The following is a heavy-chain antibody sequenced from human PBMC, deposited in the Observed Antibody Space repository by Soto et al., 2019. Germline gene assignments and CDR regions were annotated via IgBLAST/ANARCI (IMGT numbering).Heavy chain of an antibody. D-gene: IGHD6-19*01. Sequence: EVQLVESGGDLVKPGGSLRLSCAASGFTFSNAWMSWVRQAPGKGLEWVGRIKHKSDGGTADYAAPVKGRFTISRDDSKNTLYLQMNSLKTDDTAVYYCTTAPVSGPGPWYFGLWGRGTLVTVSS. J-gene: IGHJ2*01. V-gene: IGHV3-15*01. CDR3: TTAPVSGPGPWYFGL. CDR1: GFTFSNAW. CDR2: IKHKSDGGTA.